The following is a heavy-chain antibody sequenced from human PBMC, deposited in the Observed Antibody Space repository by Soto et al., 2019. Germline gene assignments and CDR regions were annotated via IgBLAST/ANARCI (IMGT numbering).Heavy chain of an antibody. Sequence: PGESLKISCKGSGYSFTSYWIGWVRQMPGKGLEWMGIIYPGDSDTRYSPSFQGQVTISADKSISTAYLQWSSLKASDTAMYYCARAPSEWSAKGYYYCMDVWGQGTTVTVSS. V-gene: IGHV5-51*01. J-gene: IGHJ6*02. D-gene: IGHD3-3*01. CDR2: IYPGDSDT. CDR1: GYSFTSYW. CDR3: ARAPSEWSAKGYYYCMDV.